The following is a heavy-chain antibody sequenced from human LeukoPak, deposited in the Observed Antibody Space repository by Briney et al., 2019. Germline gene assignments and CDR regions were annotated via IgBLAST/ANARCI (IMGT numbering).Heavy chain of an antibody. V-gene: IGHV3-7*01. CDR1: GITFDIYW. Sequence: GGSLRLSCAASGITFDIYWMSWVRQAPGKGLQWVANIKQDGREKYYVDSVKGRFTISRDNARNSLYLQMKGLRAEDTAVYYCVRDRMRSTRAFDLWGQGTMVSVSS. CDR2: IKQDGREK. J-gene: IGHJ3*01. CDR3: VRDRMRSTRAFDL.